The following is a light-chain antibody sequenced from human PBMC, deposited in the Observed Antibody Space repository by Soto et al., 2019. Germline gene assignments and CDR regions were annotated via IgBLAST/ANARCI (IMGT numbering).Light chain of an antibody. Sequence: IVLTQSPAILALSPGDRATLSCRASQSVSSSYLAWYQQKPGQAPRLLIYGASSRATGIPDRFSGSGSGTDFTLTISRLEPEDFAVYYCQQYGSPLTFGGGTKVDIK. CDR1: QSVSSSY. CDR2: GAS. J-gene: IGKJ4*01. V-gene: IGKV3-20*01. CDR3: QQYGSPLT.